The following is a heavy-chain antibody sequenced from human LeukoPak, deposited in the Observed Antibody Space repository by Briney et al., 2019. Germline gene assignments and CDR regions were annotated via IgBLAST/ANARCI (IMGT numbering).Heavy chain of an antibody. Sequence: GGSLRLSCAASGFTFSDYYMSWIRQAPGKGLEWVSYISSSGSTIYYADSVKGRFTISRDNAKNSLYLQMNSLRAEDTAVYYCARRVGEVFGVVDYYYYYYYMDVWGKGTTVTVSS. CDR3: ARRVGEVFGVVDYYYYYYYMDV. J-gene: IGHJ6*03. D-gene: IGHD3-3*01. CDR2: ISSSGSTI. CDR1: GFTFSDYY. V-gene: IGHV3-11*04.